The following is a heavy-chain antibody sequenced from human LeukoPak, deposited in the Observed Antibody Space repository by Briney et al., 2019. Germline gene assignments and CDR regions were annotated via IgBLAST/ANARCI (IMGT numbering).Heavy chain of an antibody. CDR3: ARERVKSPNWFDP. Sequence: GGSLRLSCAASGFTFSSYWMHWVRQAPGKGLVWVSRINSDGSSTSYEDSVKGRFTISRDNAKNTLYLQMNSLRAEDTAVYYCARERVKSPNWFDPWGQGTLVTVSS. J-gene: IGHJ5*02. D-gene: IGHD3-3*01. CDR1: GFTFSSYW. V-gene: IGHV3-74*01. CDR2: INSDGSST.